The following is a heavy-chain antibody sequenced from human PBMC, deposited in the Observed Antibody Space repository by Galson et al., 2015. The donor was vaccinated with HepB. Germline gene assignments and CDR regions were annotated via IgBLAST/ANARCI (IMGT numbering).Heavy chain of an antibody. CDR2: IYYSGST. CDR1: GGSISSGGYY. D-gene: IGHD4-17*01. J-gene: IGHJ5*02. V-gene: IGHV4-31*03. Sequence: TLSLTCTVSGGSISSGGYYWSWIRQHPGKGLEWIGYIYYSGSTYYNPSLKSRVTISVDTSKNQFSLKLSSVTAADTAVYYCAVLDYEGWWFDPWGQGTLVTVSS. CDR3: AVLDYEGWWFDP.